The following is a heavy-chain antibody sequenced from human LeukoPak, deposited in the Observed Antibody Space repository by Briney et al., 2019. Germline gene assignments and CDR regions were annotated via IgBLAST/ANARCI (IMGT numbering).Heavy chain of an antibody. J-gene: IGHJ3*02. CDR3: ARELRRYYYDSSGYYGSSAGGAFDI. D-gene: IGHD3-22*01. CDR1: GGSFSGYY. CDR2: INHSGST. V-gene: IGHV4-34*01. Sequence: SETLSLTCAVYGGSFSGYYWSWIRQPPGKGLEWIGEINHSGSTNYNPSLKSRVTISVDTSKNQFSLKLSSVTAADTAVYYCARELRRYYYDSSGYYGSSAGGAFDIWGQGTMVTVSS.